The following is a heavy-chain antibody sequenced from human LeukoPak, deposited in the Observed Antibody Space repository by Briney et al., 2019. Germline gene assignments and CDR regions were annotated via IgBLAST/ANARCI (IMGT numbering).Heavy chain of an antibody. CDR2: ISYDGSNK. CDR1: GFTFSSYG. CDR3: AKDHAMVRGVHPFDY. J-gene: IGHJ4*02. Sequence: PGGSLRLSCAASGFTFSSYGMHWVRQAPGKGLEWVAVISYDGSNKYYADSVKGRFTISRDNSKNTLYLQMNSLRAEDTAVYYCAKDHAMVRGVHPFDYWGQGTLVTVSS. D-gene: IGHD3-10*01. V-gene: IGHV3-30*18.